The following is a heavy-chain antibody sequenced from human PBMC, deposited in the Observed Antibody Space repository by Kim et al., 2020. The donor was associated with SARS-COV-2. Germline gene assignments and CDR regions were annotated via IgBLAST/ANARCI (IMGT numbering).Heavy chain of an antibody. Sequence: GGSLRLSCAVSGFTFSSYSMNWVRQAPGKGLEWVSYISSSSSTIYYADSVKGRFTISRDNAKNSLNLQMNSLRDEDTAVYYCARGGWRSIDYWGQGTLVT. CDR3: ARGGWRSIDY. CDR1: GFTFSSYS. CDR2: ISSSSSTI. J-gene: IGHJ4*02. V-gene: IGHV3-48*02. D-gene: IGHD3-3*01.